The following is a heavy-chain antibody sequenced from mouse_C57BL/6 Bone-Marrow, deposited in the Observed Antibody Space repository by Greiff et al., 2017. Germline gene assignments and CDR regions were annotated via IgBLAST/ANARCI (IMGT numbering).Heavy chain of an antibody. D-gene: IGHD1-1*01. CDR2: IRSKSSNYAT. J-gene: IGHJ1*03. V-gene: IGHV10-3*01. CDR1: GFTFNTYA. CDR3: VRDRGYYYGKGNWYFDV. Sequence: EVQGVESGGGLVQPKGSLKLSCAASGFTFNTYAMHWVRQAPGKGLEWVARIRSKSSNYATYYADSVKDRFTISRDDSQSMLYLQMNNLKTEDTAMYYCVRDRGYYYGKGNWYFDVWGTGTTVTVSS.